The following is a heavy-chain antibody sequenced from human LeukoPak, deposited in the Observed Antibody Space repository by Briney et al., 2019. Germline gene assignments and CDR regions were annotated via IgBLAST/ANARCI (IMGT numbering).Heavy chain of an antibody. D-gene: IGHD1-26*01. CDR1: GGTFSSYA. J-gene: IGHJ6*03. Sequence: ASVKVSCKASGGTFSSYAISWVRQAPGQGLEWMGGITPIFGTANYAQKFQGRVTITTDESTSTAYMELSSLRSEDTAVYYCASGPVGAGYYYYYYMDVWGKGTTVTVSS. CDR3: ASGPVGAGYYYYYYMDV. V-gene: IGHV1-69*05. CDR2: ITPIFGTA.